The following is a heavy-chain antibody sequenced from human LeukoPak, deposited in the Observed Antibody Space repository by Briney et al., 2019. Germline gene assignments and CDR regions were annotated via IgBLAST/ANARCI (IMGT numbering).Heavy chain of an antibody. Sequence: GGSLRLSCAASGFTFSNAWMSWVRQAPGKGLEWVGRIKNKTDGGTTDYAAPVKGRFTISRDDSKNTLYLQMNSLKTEDTAVYYCTTTFLEWLSKPHLSKTYYYYYMDVWGKGTTVTVSS. J-gene: IGHJ6*03. CDR3: TTTFLEWLSKPHLSKTYYYYYMDV. CDR1: GFTFSNAW. V-gene: IGHV3-15*01. D-gene: IGHD3-3*01. CDR2: IKNKTDGGTT.